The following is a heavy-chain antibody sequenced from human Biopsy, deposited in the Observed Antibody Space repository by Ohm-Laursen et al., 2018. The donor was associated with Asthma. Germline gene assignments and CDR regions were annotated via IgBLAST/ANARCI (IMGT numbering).Heavy chain of an antibody. J-gene: IGHJ5*02. CDR2: ISSGGGTI. CDR1: GFTLSSYG. CDR3: AKVGHGYGDYVGYLDP. D-gene: IGHD4-17*01. V-gene: IGHV3-23*01. Sequence: SLRLSCSATGFTLSSYGIHWVRQAPGKGLEWVSVISSGGGTIDYADSVKGRFTISRNISTNTVYLQMDSLSPDDTAVYYCAKVGHGYGDYVGYLDPWGQGTLVIVSS.